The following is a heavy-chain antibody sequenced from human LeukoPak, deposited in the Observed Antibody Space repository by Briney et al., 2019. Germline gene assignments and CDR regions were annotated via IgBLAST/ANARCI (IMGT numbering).Heavy chain of an antibody. CDR2: ISYDGSNK. Sequence: PGGSLRLSCAASGFTFSSYGMHWVRQAPGKGLGWVAVISYDGSNKYYADSVKGRFTISRDNSKNTLYLQMNSLRAEDTAVYYCAKDRDGGLRFLEWLSIGYYFDYWGQGTLVTVSS. V-gene: IGHV3-30*18. D-gene: IGHD3-3*01. J-gene: IGHJ4*02. CDR3: AKDRDGGLRFLEWLSIGYYFDY. CDR1: GFTFSSYG.